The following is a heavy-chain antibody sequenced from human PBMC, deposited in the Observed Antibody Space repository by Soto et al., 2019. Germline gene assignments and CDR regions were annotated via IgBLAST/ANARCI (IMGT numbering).Heavy chain of an antibody. CDR2: LYHIGHT. CDR1: GASISSSNW. J-gene: IGHJ6*02. Sequence: QVQLQESGPGLVKPSGTLSLTCAVSGASISSSNWWSWVRQPPGKGLEWIGELYHIGHTNYNPSLESRVTISVDKSKSQFSLRLSSVTAADTAVYYCARRTWGMDVWGQGTTVIVSS. CDR3: ARRTWGMDV. D-gene: IGHD2-8*01. V-gene: IGHV4-4*02.